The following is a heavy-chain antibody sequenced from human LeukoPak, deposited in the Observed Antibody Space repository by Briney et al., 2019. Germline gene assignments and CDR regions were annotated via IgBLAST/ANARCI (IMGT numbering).Heavy chain of an antibody. V-gene: IGHV3-30-3*01. J-gene: IGHJ4*02. Sequence: GGSLRLSCAASGFTFSSYAMHWVRQAPGKGLEWVAVISYDGSNKYYADSVKGRFTISRDNSKNTLYLQMNSLRAEDTAVYYCARAMGSGRFLEWLLGYWGQGTLVTVSS. CDR2: ISYDGSNK. CDR3: ARAMGSGRFLEWLLGY. CDR1: GFTFSSYA. D-gene: IGHD3-3*01.